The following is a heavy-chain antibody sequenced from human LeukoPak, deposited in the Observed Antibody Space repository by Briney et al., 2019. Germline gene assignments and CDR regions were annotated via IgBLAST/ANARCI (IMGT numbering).Heavy chain of an antibody. CDR1: GFTFSSYA. Sequence: GRSLRLSCAASGFTFSSYAMHWVRQAPGKGLEWVAVISYDGSNKYYADSVKGRFTISRDNSKNTLYLQMNSLRAEDTAVYYCARDIVVVPAAPPDYWGQGTLVTVSS. V-gene: IGHV3-30-3*01. CDR2: ISYDGSNK. J-gene: IGHJ4*02. CDR3: ARDIVVVPAAPPDY. D-gene: IGHD2-2*01.